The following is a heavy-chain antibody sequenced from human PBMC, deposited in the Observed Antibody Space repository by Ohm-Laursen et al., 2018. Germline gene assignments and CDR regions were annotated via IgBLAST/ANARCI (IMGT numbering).Heavy chain of an antibody. Sequence: SLRLSCAASGFSVSNNYMSWVRQAPGKGLEWVSVIYIGDNTYYADSVKGRFTISRDNSKNTLYLQMNSLRGEDTAVYYCARDQYSGWYSDYWGQGTLVTASS. CDR3: ARDQYSGWYSDY. J-gene: IGHJ4*02. D-gene: IGHD6-19*01. CDR1: GFSVSNNY. V-gene: IGHV3-66*01. CDR2: IYIGDNT.